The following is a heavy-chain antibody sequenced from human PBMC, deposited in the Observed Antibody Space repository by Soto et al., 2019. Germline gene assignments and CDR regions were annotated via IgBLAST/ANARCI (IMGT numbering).Heavy chain of an antibody. Sequence: PSETLSLTCSVSGGFVSSSSYSWGWIRQSPGKGLEWIGTMYSSENTYYNPSLLSRVTISVDTSMNQISLKLSSVTAADTAFYYCARLGGYYQSLDTWGQGTLVTVSS. CDR3: ARLGGYYQSLDT. CDR2: MYSSENT. CDR1: GGFVSSSSYS. V-gene: IGHV4-39*01. J-gene: IGHJ5*02. D-gene: IGHD3-22*01.